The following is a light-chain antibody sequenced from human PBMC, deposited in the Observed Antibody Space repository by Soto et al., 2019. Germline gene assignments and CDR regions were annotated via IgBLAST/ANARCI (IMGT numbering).Light chain of an antibody. CDR2: GAS. CDR1: ETVSFSY. V-gene: IGKV3-20*01. J-gene: IGKJ4*01. Sequence: EIVLTQSPGTQSLSPGDRATLSCRASETVSFSYLAWYQQKPGQAPRLLIYGASSRATGIPDRFSGSESGTDFTLTISRLEPEDFAVYYCQQYGSSPLTFGGGTKVEIK. CDR3: QQYGSSPLT.